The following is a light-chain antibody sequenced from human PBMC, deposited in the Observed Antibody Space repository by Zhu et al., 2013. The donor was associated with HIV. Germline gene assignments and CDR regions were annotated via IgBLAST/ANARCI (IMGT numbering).Light chain of an antibody. CDR1: QSVANS. CDR2: DAS. J-gene: IGKJ2*01. Sequence: DIVLTQSPGTLSLSPGERATLSCGASQSVANSLAWYQQKPGQAPRLVIYDASRRATGIPARFSGSGSGTDFTLTISSLEPEDFAVYYCQHYGTSGYTFGQGTNLEIK. V-gene: IGKV3-11*01. CDR3: QHYGTSGYT.